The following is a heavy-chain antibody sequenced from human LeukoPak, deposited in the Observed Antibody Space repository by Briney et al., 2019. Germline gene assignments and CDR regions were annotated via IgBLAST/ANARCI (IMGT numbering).Heavy chain of an antibody. J-gene: IGHJ4*02. D-gene: IGHD6-13*01. V-gene: IGHV3-7*02. CDR1: GFTFSSYW. CDR2: IKQDGSAK. Sequence: SGGSLRLSCAVSGFTFSSYWMSWVRQAPGKGLEWVANIKQDGSAKFYVDSVKGRFTISRDNAKNSLYLQMNSLRAEDTAVYYCASGKQQLVRQDIWGQGTLVTVSS. CDR3: ASGKQQLVRQDI.